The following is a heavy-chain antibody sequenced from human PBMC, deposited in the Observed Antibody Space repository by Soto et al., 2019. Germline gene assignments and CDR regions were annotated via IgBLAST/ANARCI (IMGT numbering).Heavy chain of an antibody. CDR1: GFTFSSYA. D-gene: IGHD2-15*01. CDR2: ISYDGSNK. J-gene: IGHJ6*02. CDR3: ARDYCSGGSCAGSQYYYGMDV. V-gene: IGHV3-30-3*01. Sequence: GGSLRLSCAASGFTFSSYAMHWVRQAPGKGLEWVAVISYDGSNKYYADSVKGRFTISRDNSKNTLYLQMNSLRAEDTAVYYCARDYCSGGSCAGSQYYYGMDVWGQGTTVTVSS.